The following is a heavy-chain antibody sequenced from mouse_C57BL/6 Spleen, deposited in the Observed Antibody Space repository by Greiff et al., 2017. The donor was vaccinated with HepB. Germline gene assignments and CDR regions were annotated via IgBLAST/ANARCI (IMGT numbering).Heavy chain of an antibody. CDR1: GFTFSDYY. J-gene: IGHJ1*03. CDR2: INYDGSST. CDR3: ARVLYYYRGWYFDV. Sequence: EVMLVESEGGLVQPGSSMKLSCTASGFTFSDYYMAWVRQVPEKGLEWVANINYDGSSTYYLDSLKSRFIISRDNAKNILYLQMSSLKSEDTATYYCARVLYYYRGWYFDVWGTGTTVTVSS. V-gene: IGHV5-16*01. D-gene: IGHD1-1*01.